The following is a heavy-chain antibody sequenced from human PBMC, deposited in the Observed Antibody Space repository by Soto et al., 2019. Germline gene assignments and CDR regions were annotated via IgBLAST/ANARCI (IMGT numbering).Heavy chain of an antibody. CDR3: ARGLSFGVVTDNWFDP. J-gene: IGHJ5*02. D-gene: IGHD3-3*01. V-gene: IGHV4-34*01. CDR1: GGSFSGYY. Sequence: SETLSLTCAVYGGSFSGYYWSWIRQPPGKGLEWIGEINHSGSTNYNPSLKSRVTISVDTSKNQFSLKLSSVTAADTAVYYCARGLSFGVVTDNWFDPWGQGTLVTVSS. CDR2: INHSGST.